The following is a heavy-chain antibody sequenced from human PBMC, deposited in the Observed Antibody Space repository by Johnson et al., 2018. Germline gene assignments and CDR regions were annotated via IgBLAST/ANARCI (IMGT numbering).Heavy chain of an antibody. CDR1: GFTFSGAA. CDR3: TSEGH. CDR2: IRSKANSYAT. J-gene: IGHJ1*01. Sequence: VQLVQSGGGLVKPGGSLRLSCAASGFTFSGAAMHWVRQASGKGLEWVGRIRSKANSYATAYDESVKGRFNISRDDSKNPAYLQRNSLKTEDTAVYYCTSEGHWGQGTRGTVSS. V-gene: IGHV3-73*01.